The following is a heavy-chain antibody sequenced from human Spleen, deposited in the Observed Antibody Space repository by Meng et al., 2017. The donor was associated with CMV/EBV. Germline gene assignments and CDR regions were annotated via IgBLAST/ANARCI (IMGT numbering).Heavy chain of an antibody. Sequence: GGSLRLSCAASGFTFNTYAMHWVRQAPGKGLEWVAVISYDGSNKYTADSVKGRFTISRDNSKNTLYLQMNSLRAEDTAVYYCARESSTSTSFDYWGQGTLVTVSS. J-gene: IGHJ4*02. CDR3: ARESSTSTSFDY. CDR2: ISYDGSNK. V-gene: IGHV3-30*14. D-gene: IGHD6-6*01. CDR1: GFTFNTYA.